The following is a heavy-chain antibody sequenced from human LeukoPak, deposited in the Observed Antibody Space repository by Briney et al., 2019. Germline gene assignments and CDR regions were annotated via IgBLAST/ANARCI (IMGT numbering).Heavy chain of an antibody. CDR1: GGTFSSYA. D-gene: IGHD6-13*01. V-gene: IGHV1-69*01. CDR2: IIPIFGTA. J-gene: IGHJ5*02. Sequence: SVKVSCKASGGTFSSYAISWVRQAPGQGLEWTGGIIPIFGTANYAQKFQGRVTITADESTSTAYMELSSLRSEDTAVYYCARDSSSWYEVDWFDPWGQGTLVTVSS. CDR3: ARDSSSWYEVDWFDP.